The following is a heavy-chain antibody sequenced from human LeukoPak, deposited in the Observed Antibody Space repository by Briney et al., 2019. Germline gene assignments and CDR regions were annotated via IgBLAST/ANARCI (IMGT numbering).Heavy chain of an antibody. CDR1: GYNFNGYY. Sequence: ASVKVSCKASGYNFNGYYLHWVRQAPGQGLEWMGWISTFNGHTNYAQSRQDRVTMTTDTATSTVYMELSSLTLDDTAVYYCARVDTVNYYYYMDVWGKGTPVTVSS. J-gene: IGHJ6*03. D-gene: IGHD4-17*01. CDR3: ARVDTVNYYYYMDV. CDR2: ISTFNGHT. V-gene: IGHV1-18*04.